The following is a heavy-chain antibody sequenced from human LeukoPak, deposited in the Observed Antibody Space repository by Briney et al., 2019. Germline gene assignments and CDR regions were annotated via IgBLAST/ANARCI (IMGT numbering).Heavy chain of an antibody. CDR1: GFTFSSSS. J-gene: IGHJ5*02. CDR2: ISSSSSTI. Sequence: GGSLRLSCAASGFTFSSSSMNWVRQAPGKGREWVSYISSSSSTIYYADSVKGRFTISRDNAKNSLYLQMNSLRAEDTAVYYCARESSIAAANWFDPWGQGTLVTVSS. D-gene: IGHD6-6*01. CDR3: ARESSIAAANWFDP. V-gene: IGHV3-48*01.